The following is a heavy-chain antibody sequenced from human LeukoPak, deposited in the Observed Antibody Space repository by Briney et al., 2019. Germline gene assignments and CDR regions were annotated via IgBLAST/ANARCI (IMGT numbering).Heavy chain of an antibody. V-gene: IGHV3-23*01. CDR3: AKPGSSWYATYYFDY. CDR1: GFTFSSYA. D-gene: IGHD6-13*01. CDR2: ISGSGGST. Sequence: GGSLRLSCAASGFTFSSYAMSWVRQAPGKGLEWVSAISGSGGSTYYADSVKGRFTISRDNSKNTLYLQMYSLRAEDTAVYYCAKPGSSWYATYYFDYWGQGTLVTVSS. J-gene: IGHJ4*02.